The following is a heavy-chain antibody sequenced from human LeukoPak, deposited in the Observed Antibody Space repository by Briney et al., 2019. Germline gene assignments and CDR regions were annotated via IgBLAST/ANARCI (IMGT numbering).Heavy chain of an antibody. CDR1: GFTFDDHG. Sequence: RTGGSLRLSCAASGFTFDDHGMSWVRQVPGKGLEWVSGIKWDGGSTGYADSVKGRFTISRDNAKNSLYLQMNGLRVEDTAVYHCARGAGSSWYFYFDYWGQGTLVTVSS. V-gene: IGHV3-20*01. CDR2: IKWDGGST. CDR3: ARGAGSSWYFYFDY. J-gene: IGHJ4*02. D-gene: IGHD6-13*01.